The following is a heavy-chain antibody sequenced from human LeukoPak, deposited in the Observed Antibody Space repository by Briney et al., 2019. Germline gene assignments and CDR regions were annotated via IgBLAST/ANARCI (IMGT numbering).Heavy chain of an antibody. D-gene: IGHD6-13*01. Sequence: SQTLSLTCAISGDSVSSNSAAWNWIRQSPSRGLEWLGSTYYRSKWYNDYAVSVKSRITINQDTSKNQFSLQLNSVTPEDTAVYYCAREGYSSSWYWFDPWGQGTLVTVSS. CDR1: GDSVSSNSAA. J-gene: IGHJ5*02. V-gene: IGHV6-1*01. CDR3: AREGYSSSWYWFDP. CDR2: TYYRSKWYN.